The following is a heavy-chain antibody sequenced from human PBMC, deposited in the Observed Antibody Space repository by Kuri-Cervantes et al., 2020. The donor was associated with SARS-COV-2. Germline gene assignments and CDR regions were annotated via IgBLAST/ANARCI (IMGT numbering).Heavy chain of an antibody. V-gene: IGHV2-5*02. CDR1: GFSLGTGGVG. J-gene: IGHJ4*02. CDR2: IYWDDDK. Sequence: SGPTLVKPTRTLTLTCTFSGFSLGTGGVGVGWIRQPPGKALEWLALIYWDDDKRYSPSLKSRLTITKDTSKNQVVLTMANMDPVDTATYYCAHRPHSSSWSYYFDYWGQGALVTVSS. CDR3: AHRPHSSSWSYYFDY. D-gene: IGHD6-13*01.